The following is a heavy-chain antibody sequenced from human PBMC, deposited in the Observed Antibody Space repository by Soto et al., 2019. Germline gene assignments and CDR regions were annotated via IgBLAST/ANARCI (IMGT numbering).Heavy chain of an antibody. D-gene: IGHD1-26*01. V-gene: IGHV3-33*01. CDR2: IWYDGSNK. CDR3: ASIQPMSGSDSPYYYYGMDV. CDR1: GFTFSSYG. Sequence: VQLVESGGGVVQPGRSLRLSCAASGFTFSSYGMHWVRQAPGKGLEWVAVIWYDGSNKYYADSVKGRFTISRDNSKNTLYLQMNSLRAEDTAVYYCASIQPMSGSDSPYYYYGMDVWGQGTTVTVSS. J-gene: IGHJ6*02.